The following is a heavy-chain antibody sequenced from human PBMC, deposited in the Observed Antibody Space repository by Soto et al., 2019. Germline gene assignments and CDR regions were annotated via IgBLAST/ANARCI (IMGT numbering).Heavy chain of an antibody. CDR1: GYSFTSYA. V-gene: IGHV1-3*01. CDR3: ARAVAVPADFDY. J-gene: IGHJ4*02. D-gene: IGHD6-19*01. CDR2: INAGNGNT. Sequence: GASVKVSCKASGYSFTSYARHWVRQAPGQGLEWMGWINAGNGNTKYSQKFQGRVTITRDTSASTAYMELSSLRSEDTAVYYCARAVAVPADFDYWGQGTLVTVSS.